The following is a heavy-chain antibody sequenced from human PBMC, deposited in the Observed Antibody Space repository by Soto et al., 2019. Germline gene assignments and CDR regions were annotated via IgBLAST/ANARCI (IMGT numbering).Heavy chain of an antibody. V-gene: IGHV1-46*01. CDR2: INPSGGST. CDR3: ARDSVVVTAPPAYYGMDV. CDR1: GYTFTSYY. D-gene: IGHD2-21*02. J-gene: IGHJ6*02. Sequence: GASVKVSCKASGYTFTSYYMHWVRQAPGQGLEWMGIINPSGGSTSYAQKFQGRVTMTRDTSTSTVYMELSSLRSEDTAVYYCARDSVVVTAPPAYYGMDVWGQGTTVTVSS.